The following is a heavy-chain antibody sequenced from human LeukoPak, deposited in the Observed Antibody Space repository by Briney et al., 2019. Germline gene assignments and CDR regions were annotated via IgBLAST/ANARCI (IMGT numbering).Heavy chain of an antibody. V-gene: IGHV3-11*04. CDR2: ISSSGSTI. CDR3: ARGSGELSYYYYMDV. J-gene: IGHJ6*03. CDR1: GFTFSDYY. Sequence: GGSLRLSCAASGFTFSDYYMSWIRQAPGKGLELVSYISSSGSTIYYADSVKGRFTISRDNAKNSLYLQMNSLRAEDTAVYYCARGSGELSYYYYMDVWGKGTTVTVSS. D-gene: IGHD3-10*01.